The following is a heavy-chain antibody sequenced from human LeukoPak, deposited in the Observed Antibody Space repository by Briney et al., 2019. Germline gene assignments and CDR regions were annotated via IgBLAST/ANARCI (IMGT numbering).Heavy chain of an antibody. D-gene: IGHD1-14*01. V-gene: IGHV3-23*01. CDR1: GFTFSNYA. CDR3: AKDQRDGKMFAQYFDY. CDR2: IDYSGDVA. Sequence: GRSLRLSCAASGFTFSNYAMTWVRQAPGKGLEWVSTIDYSGDVAYYADSVKGRFTISRDNTKNTLSLQMSSLRAEDTALYYCAKDQRDGKMFAQYFDYWGQGTLVTVSS. J-gene: IGHJ4*02.